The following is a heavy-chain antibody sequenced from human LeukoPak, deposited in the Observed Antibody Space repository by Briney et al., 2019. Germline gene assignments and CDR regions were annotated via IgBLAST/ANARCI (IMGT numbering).Heavy chain of an antibody. D-gene: IGHD6-19*01. CDR3: ARVPEDLYSSGWVPWFDP. J-gene: IGHJ5*02. CDR1: GGSISSYY. V-gene: IGHV4-59*01. CDR2: IYYSGST. Sequence: SETLSLTCTVSGGSISSYYWSWIRQPPGKGLEWIGYIYYSGSTNYNPSLKSRVTISVDTSKNQFSLKLSSVIAADTAVYYCARVPEDLYSSGWVPWFDPWGQGTLVTVSS.